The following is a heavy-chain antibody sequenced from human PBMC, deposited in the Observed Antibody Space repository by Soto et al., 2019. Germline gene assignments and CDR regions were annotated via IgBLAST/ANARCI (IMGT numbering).Heavy chain of an antibody. Sequence: QVQLQESGPGLVKPSQTLSLTCTVSGGSISSGGYYWSWIRQHPGKGLEWIGYIDYSGSTYYNPSLKSRVTISVDTSKNQFSLRLSSVTVADTAVYYCSREATVVTHRFDYYGMDVWGQGTTVTVSS. CDR3: SREATVVTHRFDYYGMDV. J-gene: IGHJ6*02. CDR2: IDYSGST. CDR1: GGSISSGGYY. V-gene: IGHV4-31*03. D-gene: IGHD4-17*01.